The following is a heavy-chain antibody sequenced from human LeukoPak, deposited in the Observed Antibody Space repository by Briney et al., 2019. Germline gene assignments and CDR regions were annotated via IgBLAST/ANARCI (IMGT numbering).Heavy chain of an antibody. CDR2: LYSNGRT. V-gene: IGHV3-53*01. CDR3: ARVLSGRGSLYDYYYYMDV. D-gene: IGHD3-10*01. Sequence: PGGSLRLSCAASELSVSSNYMSWIRQAPGRGLEWVAILYSNGRTYYADSVKGRFTISRDISKNTMYLQMNSLRAEDTAVYYCARVLSGRGSLYDYYYYMDVWGKGTTVTISS. CDR1: ELSVSSNY. J-gene: IGHJ6*03.